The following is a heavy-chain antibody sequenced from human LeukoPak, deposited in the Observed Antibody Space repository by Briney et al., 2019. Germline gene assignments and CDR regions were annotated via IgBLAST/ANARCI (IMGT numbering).Heavy chain of an antibody. CDR3: ARLYKGVIIYVRSGWFDP. D-gene: IGHD3-10*01. Sequence: SQTLSLTCTVSGGSISTGSYYWSWIRQPAGKGLEWIGRIYTSGSTNYNPSLKSRVTISVDTSKNQFSLKLSSVTAADTAVYYCARLYKGVIIYVRSGWFDPWGQGTLVTVSS. CDR1: GGSISTGSYY. CDR2: IYTSGST. V-gene: IGHV4-61*02. J-gene: IGHJ5*02.